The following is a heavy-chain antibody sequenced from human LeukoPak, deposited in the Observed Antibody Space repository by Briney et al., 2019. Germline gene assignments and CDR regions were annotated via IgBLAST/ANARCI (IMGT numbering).Heavy chain of an antibody. D-gene: IGHD6-19*01. CDR2: ISSSSDYI. Sequence: GGSLRLSCAASGFTFSSYTMNWVRQAPRKGLEWVSSISSSSDYIFYADSVKGRFTISRDNAKNSLYLQMNSLRAEDTAVYYCARDRPSLFLIAVAGRGYWGQGTLVTVSS. J-gene: IGHJ4*02. V-gene: IGHV3-21*01. CDR3: ARDRPSLFLIAVAGRGY. CDR1: GFTFSSYT.